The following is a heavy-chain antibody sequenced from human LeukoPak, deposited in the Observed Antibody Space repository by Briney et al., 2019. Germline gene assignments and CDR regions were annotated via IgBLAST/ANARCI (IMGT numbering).Heavy chain of an antibody. CDR1: GGSISSSSYY. D-gene: IGHD2-2*01. Sequence: SETLSLTCTVSGGSISSSSYYWGWIRQPPGKGLGWIGSIYYSGSTYYTPSLKRRVTISVDTSKNQFSLKLSSVTAADTAVYYCASGGYCSSTSCPPPAGWFDPWGQGTLVTVSS. V-gene: IGHV4-39*01. J-gene: IGHJ5*02. CDR3: ASGGYCSSTSCPPPAGWFDP. CDR2: IYYSGST.